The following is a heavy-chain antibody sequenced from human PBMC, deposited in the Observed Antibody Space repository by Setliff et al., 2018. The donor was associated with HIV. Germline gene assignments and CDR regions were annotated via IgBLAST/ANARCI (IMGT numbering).Heavy chain of an antibody. Sequence: GASVKVSCKASEYTFTDYFIHWVRQAPGQGLEWMGWISAYNGDTNYAQKFQGRATMTRDTSVNTAFMELSNLRSDDTAVYYCARDYRTTDILSSGYMDVWGKGTTVTVSS. D-gene: IGHD3-9*01. CDR3: ARDYRTTDILSSGYMDV. V-gene: IGHV1-2*02. CDR2: ISAYNGDT. CDR1: EYTFTDYF. J-gene: IGHJ6*03.